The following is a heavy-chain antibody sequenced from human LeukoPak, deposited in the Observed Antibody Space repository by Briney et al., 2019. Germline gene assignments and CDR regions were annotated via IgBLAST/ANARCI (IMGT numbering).Heavy chain of an antibody. V-gene: IGHV3-11*04. J-gene: IGHJ6*04. CDR1: GFTFSDSY. CDR2: ISGSGQTI. D-gene: IGHD3-10*02. Sequence: GGSLRLSCAASGFTFSDSYMSWIRQSPGKGLEWVSHISGSGQTIYYADSVKGRFTISRDNAKNSLYLQMNSLRAEDTAVYYCAELGITMIGGVWGKGTTVTISS. CDR3: AELGITMIGGV.